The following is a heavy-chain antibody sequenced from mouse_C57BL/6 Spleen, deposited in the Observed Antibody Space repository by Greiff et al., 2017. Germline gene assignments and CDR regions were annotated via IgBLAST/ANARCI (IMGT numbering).Heavy chain of an antibody. V-gene: IGHV1-72*01. Sequence: QVQLQQPGAELVKPGASVKLSCKASGYTFTSYWMHWVKQRPGRGLEWIGRIDPNSGGTKYNEKFKSKATLTVDKPSSTAYMQLSSLTSEDSAVYYCARGAYYGNPYAMDYWGQGTSVTVSS. CDR2: IDPNSGGT. D-gene: IGHD2-10*01. J-gene: IGHJ4*01. CDR3: ARGAYYGNPYAMDY. CDR1: GYTFTSYW.